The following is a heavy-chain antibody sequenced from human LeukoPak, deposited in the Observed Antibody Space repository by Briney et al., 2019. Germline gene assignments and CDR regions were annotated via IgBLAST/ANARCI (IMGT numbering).Heavy chain of an antibody. CDR1: GGSISGSY. CDR2: MYNSGST. V-gene: IGHV4-59*01. D-gene: IGHD4-17*01. Sequence: SETLSLTCTVSGGSISGSYWSWIRQPPGKGLEWIAYMYNSGSTNYNPSLRSRVTISIDTSKNQFSLKLSSLTAADTAIYYCARGIESYGDYGYWGQGILVTVSS. J-gene: IGHJ4*02. CDR3: ARGIESYGDYGY.